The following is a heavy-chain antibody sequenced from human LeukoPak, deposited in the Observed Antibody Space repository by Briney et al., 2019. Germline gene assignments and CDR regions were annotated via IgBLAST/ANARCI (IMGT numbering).Heavy chain of an antibody. J-gene: IGHJ5*02. V-gene: IGHV3-48*01. CDR2: ISSSSGTI. CDR1: GFTFSSYS. D-gene: IGHD3-16*02. CDR3: ARGGTRTSMITFGGVIVSPGGFDP. Sequence: PGGSLRLSCAASGFTFSSYSMNWVRQAPGKGLEWVSDISSSSGTIYYADSVKGRFTISRDNAKNSLYLQMNSLRAEDTAVYYCARGGTRTSMITFGGVIVSPGGFDPWGQGTLVTVSS.